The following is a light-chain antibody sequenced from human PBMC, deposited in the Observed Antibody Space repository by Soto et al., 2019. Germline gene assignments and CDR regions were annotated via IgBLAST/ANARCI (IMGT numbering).Light chain of an antibody. CDR3: QQFGSLPYT. V-gene: IGKV3-20*01. CDR2: GAS. J-gene: IGKJ5*01. CDR1: QSFNSIY. Sequence: EIVLTQSPATLSLSPGERATLSCRSSQSFNSIYLAWYQQKPGQAPRLLIYGASRRAAAIPDRFSGSGSGTDFTLSISRLEPEDFAVYHCQQFGSLPYTFGQGTRLEIK.